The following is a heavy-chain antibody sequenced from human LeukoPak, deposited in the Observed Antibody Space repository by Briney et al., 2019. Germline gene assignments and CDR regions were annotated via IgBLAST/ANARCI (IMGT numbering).Heavy chain of an antibody. J-gene: IGHJ5*02. CDR3: AVLGGYSYGSHH. D-gene: IGHD5-18*01. Sequence: ASVKVSCKASGYTFTSYYMHWVRPARGQGLEWMGIINPSGGSTSYAQKFQGRVTMTRDTSTSTVYMELSSLRFEDTAVYYCAVLGGYSYGSHHWGQGTLVTVSS. CDR1: GYTFTSYY. CDR2: INPSGGST. V-gene: IGHV1-46*01.